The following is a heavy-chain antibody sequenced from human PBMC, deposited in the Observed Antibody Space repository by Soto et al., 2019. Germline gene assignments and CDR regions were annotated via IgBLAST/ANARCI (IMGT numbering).Heavy chain of an antibody. V-gene: IGHV1-45*02. CDR1: GYTFTYRY. CDR2: ITPLNGNT. Sequence: QMQVVQSGAEVKKTGSSVNVSCKASGYTFTYRYLHWVRQAPGQALEWMGWITPLNGNTNYAQKFQDRVTITRDRSMSTAYMELSSLRSEDTAMYYCAMTLSGTHAPNGMDVWGQGTTVTVSS. J-gene: IGHJ6*02. D-gene: IGHD3-10*01. CDR3: AMTLSGTHAPNGMDV.